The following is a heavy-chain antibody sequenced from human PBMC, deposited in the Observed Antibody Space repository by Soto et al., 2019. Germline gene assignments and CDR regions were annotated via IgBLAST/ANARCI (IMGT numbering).Heavy chain of an antibody. V-gene: IGHV3-74*01. Sequence: EVHVVESGGGLVQPGGSLRLSCEASGATLANYGMNGFGQVPGRGRGGVSGISNDGSDITYAASWKGGFTASRDNPKNMVFLQMNNLSVEDTAVYYCTRDIPPNWFDSWGQGTLVTVSS. CDR1: GATLANYG. CDR2: ISNDGSDI. CDR3: TRDIPPNWFDS. J-gene: IGHJ5*01. D-gene: IGHD2-21*01.